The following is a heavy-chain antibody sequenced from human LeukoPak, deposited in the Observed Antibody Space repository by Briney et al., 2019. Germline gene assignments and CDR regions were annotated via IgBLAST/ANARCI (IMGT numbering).Heavy chain of an antibody. V-gene: IGHV5-51*01. CDR1: GYSFTSYW. CDR2: IYPGDSDT. CDR3: ARVIKLSYADY. J-gene: IGHJ4*02. Sequence: SGESLKISCQGSGYSFTSYWIGWERQMPGKGLEWMGIIYPGDSDTRYSPSFQGQVTISADKSISTAYLQWSSLKASDTAMYYCARVIKLSYADYWGQGTLVTVSS. D-gene: IGHD2-2*01.